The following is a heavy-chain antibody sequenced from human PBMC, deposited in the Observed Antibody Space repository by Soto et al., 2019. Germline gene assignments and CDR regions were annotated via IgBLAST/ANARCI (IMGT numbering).Heavy chain of an antibody. CDR1: GYTFTSYD. J-gene: IGHJ6*02. CDR3: AKVHCSSTSCYPKYYYYYGMDV. V-gene: IGHV1-8*01. CDR2: MNPNSGNT. Sequence: ASVKVSFKASGYTFTSYDINWVRQATGQGLEWMGWMNPNSGNTGYAQKCQGRVTMTRNTSISTAYMELSSLRSEDTAVYYCAKVHCSSTSCYPKYYYYYGMDVWGQGTTVTVSS. D-gene: IGHD2-2*01.